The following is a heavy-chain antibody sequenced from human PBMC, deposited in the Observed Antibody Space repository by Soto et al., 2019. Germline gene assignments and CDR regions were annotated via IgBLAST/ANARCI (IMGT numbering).Heavy chain of an antibody. J-gene: IGHJ6*02. Sequence: SGPTLVNPTQTLTLTCTFSGFSLSTSGMCVSWIRQPPGKALEWLARIDWDDDKYYSTSLKTRLTISKDTSKNQVVLTMTNMDPVDTATYYFARTSIAAAGINYYYGMDVWGQGTTVTVSS. CDR2: IDWDDDK. CDR3: ARTSIAAAGINYYYGMDV. V-gene: IGHV2-70*11. CDR1: GFSLSTSGMC. D-gene: IGHD6-13*01.